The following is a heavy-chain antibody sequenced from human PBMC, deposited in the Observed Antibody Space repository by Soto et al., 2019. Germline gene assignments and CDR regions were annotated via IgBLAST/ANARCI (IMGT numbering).Heavy chain of an antibody. Sequence: QVQLQESGPGLVKPSGTLSLTCAVSGGSISSSNWWSWVRQPPGKGLEWIGEIYHSGNTNYNPSPQRRVTMAVGTSRNHCSLKLSSVTAADTAVYYCARRWGEGRVDYWGQGTLVTVSS. J-gene: IGHJ4*02. V-gene: IGHV4-4*02. D-gene: IGHD3-10*01. CDR1: GGSISSSNW. CDR2: IYHSGNT. CDR3: ARRWGEGRVDY.